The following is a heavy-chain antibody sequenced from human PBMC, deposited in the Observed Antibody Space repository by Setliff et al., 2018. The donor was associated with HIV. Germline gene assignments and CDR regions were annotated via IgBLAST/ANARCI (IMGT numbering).Heavy chain of an antibody. D-gene: IGHD6-19*01. Sequence: ASVKVSCKASGYTFTDYFLHWVRQAPGQGLEWMGWINPNTAATMYAQKLQGRVTMTTDTSTSTAYMELRSLRSDDTAVYYCARDPGSDVDYWGQGTLVTVSS. CDR3: ARDPGSDVDY. CDR1: GYTFTDYF. CDR2: INPNTAAT. V-gene: IGHV1-18*04. J-gene: IGHJ4*02.